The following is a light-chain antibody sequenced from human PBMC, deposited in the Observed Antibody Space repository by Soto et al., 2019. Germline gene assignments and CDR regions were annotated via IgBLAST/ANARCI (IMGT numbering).Light chain of an antibody. Sequence: EIVMTQSPATVSVSPGERATLSCRASQSISTNLAWYQQKPGQAPRLLIFGASNRATAVPARFTASGSGTEVTLTSSSLQSEDFAFYDCQQSNTWPPLNFGGGTKVEI. V-gene: IGKV3-15*01. CDR1: QSISTN. J-gene: IGKJ4*01. CDR3: QQSNTWPPLN. CDR2: GAS.